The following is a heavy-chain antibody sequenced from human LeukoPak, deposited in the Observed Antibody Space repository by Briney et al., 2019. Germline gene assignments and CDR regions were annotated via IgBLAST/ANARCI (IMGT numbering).Heavy chain of an antibody. CDR3: TTDRNGDYADY. J-gene: IGHJ4*02. CDR2: IKSKTDGGTT. D-gene: IGHD4-17*01. Sequence: PGGSLRLSCAASGFTFSNAWMSWVRQAPGKGLEWVGRIKSKTDGGTTDYAAPVKGRFTISGDDSKNTLYLQMNSLKTEDTAVYYCTTDRNGDYADYWGQGTLVTVSS. CDR1: GFTFSNAW. V-gene: IGHV3-15*01.